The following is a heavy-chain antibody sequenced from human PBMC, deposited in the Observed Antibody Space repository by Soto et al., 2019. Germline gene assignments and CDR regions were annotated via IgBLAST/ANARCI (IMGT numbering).Heavy chain of an antibody. Sequence: EVQLVESGGGLVQPGGSLRLSCAASGFTFSNYNMNWVRQAPGKGLEWVSYITRSSSTIYYADSVKGRFTISRDNAKNFLYLQMNCLSDEDRDVYYCARDQRYSFDCWGQGTLVTVSS. J-gene: IGHJ4*02. CDR2: ITRSSSTI. D-gene: IGHD1-1*01. CDR3: ARDQRYSFDC. CDR1: GFTFSNYN. V-gene: IGHV3-48*02.